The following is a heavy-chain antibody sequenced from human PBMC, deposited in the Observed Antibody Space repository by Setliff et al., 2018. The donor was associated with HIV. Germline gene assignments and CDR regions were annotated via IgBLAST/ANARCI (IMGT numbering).Heavy chain of an antibody. CDR3: SRSQGIGNYYMDV. CDR1: GFAFSTFD. J-gene: IGHJ6*03. V-gene: IGHV3-23*01. Sequence: GGSLRLSCEASGFAFSTFDMNWVRQSPGKGLEWVSGVSPGSHTTYYAESVKGRFTVSRDDSNNMLFLQMTSLGDDDTAVYYCSRSQGIGNYYMDVWGTGTTVTV. CDR2: VSPGSHTT. D-gene: IGHD2-15*01.